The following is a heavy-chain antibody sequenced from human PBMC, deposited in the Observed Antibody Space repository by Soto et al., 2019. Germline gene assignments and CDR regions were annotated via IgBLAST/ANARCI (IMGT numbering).Heavy chain of an antibody. CDR2: ISGSGDST. CDR3: ARWGSGSYYDY. J-gene: IGHJ4*02. V-gene: IGHV3-23*01. CDR1: GFTFSNYA. D-gene: IGHD1-26*01. Sequence: EVQLLESGGGLVQPGGSLRLSCAASGFTFSNYAMNWVRQAPVKGLEWVSVISGSGDSTYHADSVKGRFTISRDNSKNTLYLQLNSLRAEDTAVYYCARWGSGSYYDYWGQGTLVTVSS.